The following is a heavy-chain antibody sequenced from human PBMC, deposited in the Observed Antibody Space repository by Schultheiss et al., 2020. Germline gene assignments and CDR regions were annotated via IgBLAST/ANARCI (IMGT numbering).Heavy chain of an antibody. Sequence: ASVKVSCKASGYTFTSYDINWVRQATGQGLEWMGWMNPNSGNTGYAQKFQGRVTMTRNTSISTAYMELSSLRSEDTAVYYCARGVAVAGTNEIDYWGQGTLVTVSS. V-gene: IGHV1-8*01. CDR2: MNPNSGNT. CDR1: GYTFTSYD. CDR3: ARGVAVAGTNEIDY. D-gene: IGHD6-19*01. J-gene: IGHJ4*02.